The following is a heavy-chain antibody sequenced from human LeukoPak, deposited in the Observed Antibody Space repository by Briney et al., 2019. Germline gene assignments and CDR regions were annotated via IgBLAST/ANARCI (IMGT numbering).Heavy chain of an antibody. J-gene: IGHJ4*02. CDR3: ARDNLSRDNGGNHFDY. Sequence: GGSLRLSCAASGFTVSSNYMSWVRQAPGKGLEWVSVIYSGGSTYYADSVKGRFTISRDNAKNSLYLQMNNLRTEDTAVYYCARDNLSRDNGGNHFDYWGRGTRVTVSS. CDR1: GFTVSSNY. CDR2: IYSGGST. D-gene: IGHD4/OR15-4a*01. V-gene: IGHV3-53*05.